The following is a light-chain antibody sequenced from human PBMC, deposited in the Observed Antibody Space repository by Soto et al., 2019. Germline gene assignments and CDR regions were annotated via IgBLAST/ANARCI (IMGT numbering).Light chain of an antibody. CDR2: DDS. J-gene: IGLJ7*01. V-gene: IGLV3-21*02. CDR3: QVWDSSSDHAV. CDR1: NIGSKS. Sequence: SYELTQPPSVSVAPGQTARISCGGNNIGSKSVHWHQQKPGQAPVLVIYDDSDRPSGIPERFSGSNSGNTATLTISRVEAGDEADYYCQVWDSSSDHAVFGGGTQLTVL.